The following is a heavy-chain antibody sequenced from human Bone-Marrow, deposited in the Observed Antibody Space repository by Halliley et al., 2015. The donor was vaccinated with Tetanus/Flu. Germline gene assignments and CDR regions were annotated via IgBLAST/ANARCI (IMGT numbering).Heavy chain of an antibody. V-gene: IGHV4-59*08. CDR3: VRPASSWPYYFGY. J-gene: IGHJ4*02. Sequence: WVASMFFSGSTNYNPSLPSRVTVSVDTSKNQVSLRLNSVTTADTAVYYCVRPASSWPYYFGYWGQGALVTVTS. CDR2: MFFSGST. D-gene: IGHD6-13*01.